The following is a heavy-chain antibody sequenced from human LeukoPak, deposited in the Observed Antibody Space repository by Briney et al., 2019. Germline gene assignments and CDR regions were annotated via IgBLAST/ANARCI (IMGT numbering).Heavy chain of an antibody. V-gene: IGHV4-34*01. Sequence: PSETLSLTCAVYVGSFSGDYWSWIRRPPGKGLEWVGEINHSGSTNYNPSLTSRVNISVETSKNQFSLTLSSVTAADTAVLSCAGGSSSDILTGYPTAPDFDYWGQGTLVTVSS. CDR2: INHSGST. D-gene: IGHD3-9*01. CDR3: AGGSSSDILTGYPTAPDFDY. J-gene: IGHJ4*02. CDR1: VGSFSGDY.